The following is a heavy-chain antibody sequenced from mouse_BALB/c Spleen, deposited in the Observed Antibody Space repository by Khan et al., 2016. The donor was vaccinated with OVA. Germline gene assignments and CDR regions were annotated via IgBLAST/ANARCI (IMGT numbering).Heavy chain of an antibody. D-gene: IGHD2-14*01. CDR2: INPSNGYT. CDR1: GYTFTSYT. Sequence: QVQLKESGAELARPGASVKMSCKASGYTFTSYTIHWIKKRPGQGLEWIGYINPSNGYTNYNQKFKDKATLTTDKSSTTVYLQLSSLTSDDSAVYNYERDGAYHRNDGWFAYWGQGTLVTVSA. J-gene: IGHJ3*01. V-gene: IGHV1-4*01. CDR3: ERDGAYHRNDGWFAY.